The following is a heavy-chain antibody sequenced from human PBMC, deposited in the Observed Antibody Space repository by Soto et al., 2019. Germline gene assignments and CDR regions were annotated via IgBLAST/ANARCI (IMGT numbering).Heavy chain of an antibody. CDR3: AKQRADYGSGADTFYFDS. J-gene: IGHJ4*02. CDR2: LSGGGGTT. D-gene: IGHD3-10*01. Sequence: GGSLRLSCTVSGVTFSNYAMNWVRQAPGKGLEWVSSLSGGGGTTYYADSVKGRFIISRDNSKNTLYLLMNSLRAEDTALYYCAKQRADYGSGADTFYFDSWGQGALVTVYS. CDR1: GVTFSNYA. V-gene: IGHV3-23*01.